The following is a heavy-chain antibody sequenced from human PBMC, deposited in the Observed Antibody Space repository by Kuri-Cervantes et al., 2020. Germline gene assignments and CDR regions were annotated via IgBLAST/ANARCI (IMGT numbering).Heavy chain of an antibody. J-gene: IGHJ6*02. Sequence: GGSLRLSCAASGFTFSSYSMNWVRQAPGKGLEWVSYISSSSSTIYYADSVKGRVTISRDNAKNSLYLQMNSLRDEDTAVYYCARDFEGSGYSKHYYGMDVWGQGTTVTVSS. V-gene: IGHV3-48*02. CDR2: ISSSSSTI. D-gene: IGHD3-22*01. CDR3: ARDFEGSGYSKHYYGMDV. CDR1: GFTFSSYS.